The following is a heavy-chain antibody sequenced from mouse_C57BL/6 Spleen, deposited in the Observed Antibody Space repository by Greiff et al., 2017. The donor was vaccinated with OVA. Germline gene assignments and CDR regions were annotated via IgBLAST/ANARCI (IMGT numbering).Heavy chain of an antibody. D-gene: IGHD1-1*01. J-gene: IGHJ2*01. Sequence: VQLQQSGPELVKPGASVKMSCKASGYTFTDYNMHWVKQSHGKSLEWIGYINPNNGGTSYNQKFKGKATLTVNKSSSTAYMELRSLTSEDSAVYYCATITTVPYYLDYWGQGTTLTVSS. CDR2: INPNNGGT. CDR1: GYTFTDYN. V-gene: IGHV1-22*01. CDR3: ATITTVPYYLDY.